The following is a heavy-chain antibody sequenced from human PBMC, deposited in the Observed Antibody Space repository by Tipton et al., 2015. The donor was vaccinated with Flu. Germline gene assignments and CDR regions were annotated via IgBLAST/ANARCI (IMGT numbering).Heavy chain of an antibody. CDR1: GYSISSGYY. V-gene: IGHV3-7*01. D-gene: IGHD2/OR15-2a*01. Sequence: LSLTCAVSGYSISSGYYWGWIRQPPGKGLEWVANINEDGSTTYYLGSVRGRFTISRDNARNSVFLQMNSLRVEDTALYYCAIFKNPGHWGQGTLVTVSS. J-gene: IGHJ4*02. CDR2: INEDGSTT. CDR3: AIFKNPGH.